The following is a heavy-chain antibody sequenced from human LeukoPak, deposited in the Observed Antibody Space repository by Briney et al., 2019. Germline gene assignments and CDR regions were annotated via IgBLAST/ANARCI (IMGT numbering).Heavy chain of an antibody. CDR2: MNPNSGNT. Sequence: ASVKVSCKASGYTFTSYDINWVRQATGQGLEWMGWMNPNSGNTGYAQKFQGRVTVTTDESTSTAYMELSSLRSEDTAVYYCASTQSSSWPSHYFDYWGQGTLVTVSS. J-gene: IGHJ4*02. CDR3: ASTQSSSWPSHYFDY. V-gene: IGHV1-8*01. D-gene: IGHD6-13*01. CDR1: GYTFTSYD.